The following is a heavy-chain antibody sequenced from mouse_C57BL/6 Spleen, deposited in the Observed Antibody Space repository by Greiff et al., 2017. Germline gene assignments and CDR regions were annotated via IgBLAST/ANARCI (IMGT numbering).Heavy chain of an antibody. D-gene: IGHD1-1*01. CDR2: INPSRGYT. CDR1: GYNFTSYW. J-gene: IGHJ2*01. Sequence: VQLQQSGAELAKPGASVKLSCKASGYNFTSYWMHWVKQRPGQGLEWIGYINPSRGYTKYNQKFKNKATLTADKSSSTAYMQLSSLTYEDSAVNYCSRWYLVTTIPYYFYDWGQGTTLTVSS. CDR3: SRWYLVTTIPYYFYD. V-gene: IGHV1-7*01.